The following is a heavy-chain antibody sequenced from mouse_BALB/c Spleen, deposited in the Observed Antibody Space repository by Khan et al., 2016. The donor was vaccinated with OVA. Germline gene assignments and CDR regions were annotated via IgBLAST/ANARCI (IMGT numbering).Heavy chain of an antibody. CDR3: ARGNWQSYYFDY. Sequence: VQLQQSGPELVKPGASVKMSCKASGYIFTNYVLHWMKQKLGQGLEWIGYINPYNGGTKYNEKFKGKATLASDKSSITAYMELSSLTSEDSAVYYCARGNWQSYYFDYWGQGTTLTLSS. D-gene: IGHD4-1*01. CDR2: INPYNGGT. J-gene: IGHJ2*01. V-gene: IGHV1S136*01. CDR1: GYIFTNYV.